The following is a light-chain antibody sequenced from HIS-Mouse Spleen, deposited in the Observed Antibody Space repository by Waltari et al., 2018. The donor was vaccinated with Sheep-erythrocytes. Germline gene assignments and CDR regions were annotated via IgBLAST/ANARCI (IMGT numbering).Light chain of an antibody. CDR1: TSVVGSHNL. CDR3: CSYAGSSTPWV. CDR2: EGS. Sequence: QSALTQPASLSGSPGQSITIPCTGTTSVVGSHNLVPWYQQHPGKPPKLMIYEGSKRPSGVSNRFSGSKSGNTASLTISGLQAEDEADYYCCSYAGSSTPWVFGGGTKLTVL. V-gene: IGLV2-23*01. J-gene: IGLJ3*02.